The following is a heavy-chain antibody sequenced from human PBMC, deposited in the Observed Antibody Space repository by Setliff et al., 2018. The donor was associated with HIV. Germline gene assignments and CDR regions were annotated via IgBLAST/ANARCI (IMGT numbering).Heavy chain of an antibody. CDR2: IKQDESEE. CDR3: AREGSSGYYYVMGYFDY. J-gene: IGHJ4*02. Sequence: GGSLRLSCAASGFTFSHYWMGWVRQAPGKGLEWVANIKQDESEEYYVDSVKGRFTISRDNAKNSLYLQMNSLRAEDTAVHYCAREGSSGYYYVMGYFDYWGQGTLVTVSS. D-gene: IGHD3-22*01. CDR1: GFTFSHYW. V-gene: IGHV3-7*01.